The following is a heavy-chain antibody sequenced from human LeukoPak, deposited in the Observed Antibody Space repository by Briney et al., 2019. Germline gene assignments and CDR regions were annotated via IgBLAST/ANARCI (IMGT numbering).Heavy chain of an antibody. Sequence: SETLSLTCAVYGGSFSGYYWSWIRQPPRKGQEWVWDINLSGSTNYTPSLKSRLTILVDTSKDQFSLKLSSVAAADTAVYYCARGNRYYGSGSYYNRPWDWFDPWGQGALVTVSS. V-gene: IGHV4-34*01. CDR1: GGSFSGYY. J-gene: IGHJ5*02. CDR2: INLSGST. D-gene: IGHD3-10*01. CDR3: ARGNRYYGSGSYYNRPWDWFDP.